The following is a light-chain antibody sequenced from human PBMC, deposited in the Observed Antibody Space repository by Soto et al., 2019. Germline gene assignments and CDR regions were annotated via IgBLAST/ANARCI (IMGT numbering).Light chain of an antibody. CDR1: QTISRY. CDR2: AAS. Sequence: DIQMTQSPSSLSASVGDRVTVTCRASQTISRYLNWYQQNPGKAPKLLIYAASSLQSGVPSRFSGSGSGTDFTLTISRLEPEDFAVYYCQQYGSSPRFTFGPGTKVDIK. CDR3: QQYGSSPRFT. V-gene: IGKV1-39*01. J-gene: IGKJ3*01.